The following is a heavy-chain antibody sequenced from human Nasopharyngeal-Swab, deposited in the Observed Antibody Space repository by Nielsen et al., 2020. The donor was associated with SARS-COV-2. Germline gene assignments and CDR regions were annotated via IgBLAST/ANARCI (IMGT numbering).Heavy chain of an antibody. J-gene: IGHJ6*03. Sequence: SETLSLTCAVYGGSFSGYYWSWIRQLPGKGLEWIGEINHSGSTNYSPSLKSRVTISVDTSKNQFSLKLSSVTAADTAVYYCARGPRYCSGGSCYQVFYYYMDVWGKGTTVTVSS. CDR3: ARGPRYCSGGSCYQVFYYYMDV. CDR1: GGSFSGYY. CDR2: INHSGST. D-gene: IGHD2-15*01. V-gene: IGHV4-34*01.